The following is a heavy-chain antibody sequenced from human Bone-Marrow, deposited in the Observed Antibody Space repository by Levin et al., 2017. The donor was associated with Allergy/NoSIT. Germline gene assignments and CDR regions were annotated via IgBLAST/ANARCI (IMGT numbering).Heavy chain of an antibody. J-gene: IGHJ5*02. D-gene: IGHD3-10*01. V-gene: IGHV4-30-2*01. CDR3: ARARYYGSGTAPDWFDP. CDR2: IYHSGNT. CDR1: GGSITSSGFS. Sequence: PSETLSLTCAVSGGSITSSGFSWTWIRQPPGQTLEWIGYIYHSGNTYYNPSLKSRVSISLDTSKNHFSLKMTSMTAADTAVYYCARARYYGSGTAPDWFDPWGQGILVTVSS.